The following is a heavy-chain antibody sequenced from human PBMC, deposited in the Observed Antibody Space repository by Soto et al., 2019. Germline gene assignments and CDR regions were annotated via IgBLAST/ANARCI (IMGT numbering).Heavy chain of an antibody. Sequence: QVQLVQSGADVKKPGPSVKVSCKASGDTFSTYGISWVRQAPGQGLEWMGRIIPFFGTANYAQNFQGRVTITADKATRTVYMEMSSLRSDDTAVYYCAGVATPDGDYWGQGTLVTVSS. CDR3: AGVATPDGDY. J-gene: IGHJ4*02. CDR2: IIPFFGTA. V-gene: IGHV1-69*14. CDR1: GDTFSTYG.